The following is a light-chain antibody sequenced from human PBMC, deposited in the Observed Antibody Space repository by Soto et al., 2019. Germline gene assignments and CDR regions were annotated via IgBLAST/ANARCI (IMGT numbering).Light chain of an antibody. CDR1: QSVGRS. J-gene: IGKJ3*01. CDR3: QQYGNAPFT. Sequence: IVMTQSPGTLSVSPGERATLSCRASQSVGRSLAWYQQKPGQAPRLLIYGTSARATGIPATFSGSGSGTDFTLTISRLEPEDFAVYYCQQYGNAPFTFGPGTKVDIK. V-gene: IGKV3-20*01. CDR2: GTS.